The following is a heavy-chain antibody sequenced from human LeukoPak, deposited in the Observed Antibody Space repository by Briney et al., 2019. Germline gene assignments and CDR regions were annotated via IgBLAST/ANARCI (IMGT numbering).Heavy chain of an antibody. CDR1: GFTFSSYA. CDR3: AKSAYYDL. Sequence: PGGSLRLSCAASGFTFSSYAMHWVRQAPGKGLEWVAVISYDGSNKYYADSVKGRFTISRDNSKNTLYLEMNSLRVEDTAVYYCAKSAYYDLWGQGTLVTVSS. D-gene: IGHD3-22*01. J-gene: IGHJ4*02. V-gene: IGHV3-30*04. CDR2: ISYDGSNK.